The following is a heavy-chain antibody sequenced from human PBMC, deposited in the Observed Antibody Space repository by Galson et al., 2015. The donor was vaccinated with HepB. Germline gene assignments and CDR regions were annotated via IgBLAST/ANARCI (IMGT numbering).Heavy chain of an antibody. V-gene: IGHV3-33*08. CDR2: IWYDGSIE. D-gene: IGHD3-16*01. J-gene: IGHJ4*02. CDR1: GFIFTRYA. CDR3: ARDLGFGLDY. Sequence: SLRLSCAASGFIFTRYAISRVRQAPGKGLEWVAVIWYDGSIEYYRDSVRGRFTVSRDNSRNTLYLQMSSLRAEDTDVYYCARDLGFGLDYWGQGTLVIVSS.